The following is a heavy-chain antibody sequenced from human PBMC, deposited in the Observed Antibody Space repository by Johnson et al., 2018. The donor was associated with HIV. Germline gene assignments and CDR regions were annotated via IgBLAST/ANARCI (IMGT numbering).Heavy chain of an antibody. J-gene: IGHJ3*02. Sequence: VQLVESGGGLVQPGGSLRLSCAASGFTFSTYAMNWVRQAPGKGLEYVSAISSNGGRTYYAKSLKDRFTISRDNPKNSLYLQINSLRAEDTAVYYCASGEDYGGNYGAFDIWGQGTRVTVSS. CDR1: GFTFSTYA. CDR3: ASGEDYGGNYGAFDI. V-gene: IGHV3-64*01. D-gene: IGHD4-23*01. CDR2: ISSNGGRT.